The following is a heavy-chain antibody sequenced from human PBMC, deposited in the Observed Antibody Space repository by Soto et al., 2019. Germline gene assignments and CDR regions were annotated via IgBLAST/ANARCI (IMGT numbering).Heavy chain of an antibody. J-gene: IGHJ3*02. V-gene: IGHV1-69*01. CDR3: AREAGGPRIAAAGTKTAFDI. Sequence: QVQLVQSGAEVKKPGSSVKVSCKASGGTFSSYAISWVRQAPGQGLEWMGGIIPIFGTANYAQKFQGRVTITADESTSTAYMELSSLRSEDTAVYYCAREAGGPRIAAAGTKTAFDIWGQGTMVTVSS. CDR1: GGTFSSYA. CDR2: IIPIFGTA. D-gene: IGHD6-13*01.